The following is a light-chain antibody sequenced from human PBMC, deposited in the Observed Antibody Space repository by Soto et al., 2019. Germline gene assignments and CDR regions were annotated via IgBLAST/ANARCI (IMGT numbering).Light chain of an antibody. CDR3: QSYDSRLSASV. Sequence: QSALTQPASVSGSPGQSITISCTGTSSDVGAYNYVSWYQQHPGKAPKLMIYEVRNRPSGVSDRFSGSKSATSASLAITGLQAEDEAVYYCQSYDSRLSASVFGGGTKLTVL. CDR1: SSDVGAYNY. V-gene: IGLV2-14*01. CDR2: EVR. J-gene: IGLJ3*02.